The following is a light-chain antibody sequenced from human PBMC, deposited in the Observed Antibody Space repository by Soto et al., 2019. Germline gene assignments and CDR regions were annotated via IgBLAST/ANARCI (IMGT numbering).Light chain of an antibody. CDR2: DAS. Sequence: MTHSPSTLSASVGDRVTFSCRASQSVTTNLAWYQHKPGQSPRLLISDASTGASGIPPRFSGSGSGTEFTLTIDRLQSADFAVYYCQQYDRWPVTFGGGTKVDI. V-gene: IGKV3-15*01. CDR3: QQYDRWPVT. CDR1: QSVTTN. J-gene: IGKJ4*01.